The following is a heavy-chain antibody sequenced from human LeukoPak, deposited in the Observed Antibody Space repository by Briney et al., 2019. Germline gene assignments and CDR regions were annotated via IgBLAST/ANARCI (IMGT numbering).Heavy chain of an antibody. CDR2: ISGSGGNT. D-gene: IGHD3-10*01. J-gene: IGHJ4*02. Sequence: GGTLRLSCAASGFTFSSYGMSWVRQAPGKGLEWVSAISGSGGNTYYADSVKGRFTISRDNSKNTLYLQMNSLRAEDTAVYYCAKGPGDYDSGSYYGVFYWGQGTLVTVSS. V-gene: IGHV3-23*01. CDR3: AKGPGDYDSGSYYGVFY. CDR1: GFTFSSYG.